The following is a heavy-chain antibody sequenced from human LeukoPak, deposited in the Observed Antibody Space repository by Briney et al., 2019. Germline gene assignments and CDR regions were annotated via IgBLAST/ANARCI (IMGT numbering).Heavy chain of an antibody. CDR3: AREAAARPFGMDV. V-gene: IGHV1-2*06. CDR1: GYTSTGHY. J-gene: IGHJ6*02. Sequence: GASVKVSCKASGYTSTGHYMHWVRQAPGQGLEWMGRINPNTGGANYAQKFQGRVTMTRDTSITTAYMELSRLTSDDTAVYYCAREAAARPFGMDVWGQGTTVTVSS. CDR2: INPNTGGA. D-gene: IGHD6-6*01.